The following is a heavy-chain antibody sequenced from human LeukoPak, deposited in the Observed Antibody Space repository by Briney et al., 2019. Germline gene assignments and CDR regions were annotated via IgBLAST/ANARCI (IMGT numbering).Heavy chain of an antibody. CDR1: GFTFSTFE. CDR2: VSGGGETR. J-gene: IGHJ4*02. CDR3: ARDLYSYGYYYFDY. D-gene: IGHD5-18*01. Sequence: GGSLRLSCAASGFTFSTFEMNWVRQAPGKGLEWLSYVSGGGETRYYADSVKGRFTISRDNSRNTVYLQMNSLRAEDTAVYYCARDLYSYGYYYFDYWGQGALVTVSS. V-gene: IGHV3-48*03.